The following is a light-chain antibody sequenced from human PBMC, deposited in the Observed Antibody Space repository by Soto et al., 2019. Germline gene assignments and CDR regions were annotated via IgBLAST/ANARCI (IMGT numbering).Light chain of an antibody. CDR1: QSVGTY. Sequence: EIVMTQSPATLSVSPGERATLSCRASQSVGTYLAWYQQKPGQTPRLLIFGASTSATGIPARFSGSGSGSEFTLTISSLQSEDFALYSCQQYSDWPPVTFGGGTKVEIK. J-gene: IGKJ4*01. CDR2: GAS. V-gene: IGKV3-15*01. CDR3: QQYSDWPPVT.